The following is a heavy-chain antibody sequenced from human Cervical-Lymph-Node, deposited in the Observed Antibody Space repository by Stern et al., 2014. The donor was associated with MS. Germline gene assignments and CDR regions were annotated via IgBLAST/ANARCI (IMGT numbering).Heavy chain of an antibody. CDR3: ASCDGYSFAS. CDR2: VHYTWSA. Sequence: QVQLQESGPGLVKPSETLSLTCVVSGAPINTYHWSWIRQSPGKGLEWIANVHYTWSASYNPAPQSRVTPVLDTSTHQFSLSLRSVTAADTAVYFCASCDGYSFASWGQGTLVTVSS. CDR1: GAPINTYH. J-gene: IGHJ4*02. D-gene: IGHD4-17*01. V-gene: IGHV4-59*08.